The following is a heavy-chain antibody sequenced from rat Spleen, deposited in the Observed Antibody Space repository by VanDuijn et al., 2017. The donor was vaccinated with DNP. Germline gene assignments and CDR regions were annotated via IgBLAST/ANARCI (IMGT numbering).Heavy chain of an antibody. D-gene: IGHD4-3*01. Sequence: EVQLVESGGGLVQPGRSLKLSCAASGFTFSDYYMAWVRQAPTKGLEWVAYIRFDGGSTYYGDSVKGRFTISRDNAKTTLYLQMNSLRSEDMATYHCTRWYNSGYYFDYWGQGVMVTVSS. CDR3: TRWYNSGYYFDY. J-gene: IGHJ2*01. CDR1: GFTFSDYY. V-gene: IGHV5-22*01. CDR2: IRFDGGST.